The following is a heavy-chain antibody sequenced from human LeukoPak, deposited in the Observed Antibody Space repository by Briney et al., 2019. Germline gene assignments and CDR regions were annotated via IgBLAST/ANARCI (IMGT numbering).Heavy chain of an antibody. Sequence: GESLKISCKGSGYSFTSYWIGWVRQMPGKGLEWMGIIYPGDSDTRYSPSFQGQFTISADKSISTAYLQWSSLKASDTAMYYCARHQIRRYYDFWSGYYTGDYYYYYYMDVWGKGTTVTVSS. V-gene: IGHV5-51*01. D-gene: IGHD3-3*01. CDR3: ARHQIRRYYDFWSGYYTGDYYYYYYMDV. J-gene: IGHJ6*03. CDR2: IYPGDSDT. CDR1: GYSFTSYW.